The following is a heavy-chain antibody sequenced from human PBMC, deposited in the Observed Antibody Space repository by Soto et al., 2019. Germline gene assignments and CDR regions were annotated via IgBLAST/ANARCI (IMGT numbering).Heavy chain of an antibody. Sequence: QVQLQESGPGLVKPSETLSLTCTVSGGSVSSGTYYWSWIRQPPGEGLQYIGYIHHSVSTNYNPFPKGRVSTSVDTSKNQFSLKLSSVTAADTAVYYCARGSILGWYFDLWGRGTLVTVSS. V-gene: IGHV4-61*01. CDR1: GGSVSSGTYY. J-gene: IGHJ2*01. CDR3: ARGSILGWYFDL. CDR2: IHHSVST. D-gene: IGHD3-3*01.